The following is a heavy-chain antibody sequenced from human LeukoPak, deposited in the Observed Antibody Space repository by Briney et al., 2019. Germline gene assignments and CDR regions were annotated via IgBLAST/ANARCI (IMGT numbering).Heavy chain of an antibody. V-gene: IGHV1-8*02. J-gene: IGHJ4*02. CDR3: ARVPSYYYDSSGYYDY. Sequence: AASVKVSCKASGGTFSSYAISWVRQATGQGLEWMGWMNPNSGNTGYAQKFQGRVTMTRNTSISTAYMELSSLRSEDTAVYYCARVPSYYYDSSGYYDYWGQGTLVTVSS. CDR1: GGTFSSYA. D-gene: IGHD3-22*01. CDR2: MNPNSGNT.